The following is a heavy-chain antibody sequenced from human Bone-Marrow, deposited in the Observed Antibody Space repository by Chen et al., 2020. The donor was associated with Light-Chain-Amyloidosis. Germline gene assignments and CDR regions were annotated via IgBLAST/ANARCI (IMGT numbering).Heavy chain of an antibody. CDR3: ARLGRRGAARGGWFDP. CDR1: GGSFSGYY. V-gene: IGHV4-34*01. CDR2: IKHSGST. J-gene: IGHJ5*02. Sequence: QVQLQQWGAGLLKPSETLSLTCAVYGGSFSGYYWSWIRQPPGKGLGWIGEIKHSGSTNYHPSLKSRVTISVDTSKNQFSLKLSSVTAAATAVYYCARLGRRGAARGGWFDPWGQGTLVTVSS. D-gene: IGHD6-6*01.